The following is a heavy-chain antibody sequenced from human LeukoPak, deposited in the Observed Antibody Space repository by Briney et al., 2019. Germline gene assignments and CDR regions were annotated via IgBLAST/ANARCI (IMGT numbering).Heavy chain of an antibody. CDR1: GYTFTSYG. CDR3: AREFGDCSFDY. D-gene: IGHD2-21*02. Sequence: ATVKVSCKASGYTFTSYGISLVRQGPGQGLEWIGWISAYNGNTNYAQKLQGRVTMTRDTSTSTVYMELSSLRSEDTAVYYCAREFGDCSFDYWGQGTLVTVSS. CDR2: ISAYNGNT. V-gene: IGHV1-18*01. J-gene: IGHJ4*02.